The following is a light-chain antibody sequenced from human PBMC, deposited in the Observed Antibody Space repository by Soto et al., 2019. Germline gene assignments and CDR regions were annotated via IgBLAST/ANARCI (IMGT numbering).Light chain of an antibody. J-gene: IGKJ3*01. CDR3: QQSYSTSSP. CDR1: QGISNY. CDR2: AAS. Sequence: DIQMTQSPSSLSASVGDRVVITCRASQGISNYLTWYQQKPGKVPKLLIYAASTLQSGVPSRFSGSGSGTDFTLTINSLQPEDFATYYCQQSYSTSSPFGPGTKVDIK. V-gene: IGKV1-27*01.